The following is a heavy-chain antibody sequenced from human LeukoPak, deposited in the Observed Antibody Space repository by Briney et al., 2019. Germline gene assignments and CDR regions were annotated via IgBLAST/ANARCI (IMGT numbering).Heavy chain of an antibody. V-gene: IGHV3-23*01. CDR2: ISGSSGST. J-gene: IGHJ4*02. Sequence: PGGSLRLSCAASRFTFSIYAMTWVRQTPGKGLEWVSGISGSSGSTFYADFVEGRFTISRDNSYNTLYLQMNGLRAEDTAVYYCAKDGRAARETELYYFDYWGQGTLVTVSS. D-gene: IGHD1-14*01. CDR3: AKDGRAARETELYYFDY. CDR1: RFTFSIYA.